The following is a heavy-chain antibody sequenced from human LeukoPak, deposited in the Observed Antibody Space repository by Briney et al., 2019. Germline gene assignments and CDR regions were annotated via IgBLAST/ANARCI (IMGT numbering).Heavy chain of an antibody. CDR2: INHSGST. Sequence: PSETLSLTCAVYGGSFSGYYWSWIRQPPGKGLEWIGEINHSGSTNYNPSLKSRVTISVDTSKNQFSLKLSSVTAADTAVYYCARGDGYNQARQFDYWGQGTLVTVPS. D-gene: IGHD5-24*01. J-gene: IGHJ4*02. V-gene: IGHV4-34*01. CDR3: ARGDGYNQARQFDY. CDR1: GGSFSGYY.